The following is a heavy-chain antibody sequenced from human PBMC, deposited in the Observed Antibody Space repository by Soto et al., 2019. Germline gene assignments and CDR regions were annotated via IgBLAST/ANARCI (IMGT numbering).Heavy chain of an antibody. CDR2: INHRGSI. J-gene: IGHJ6*02. V-gene: IGHV4-34*01. CDR1: GGSFSGYY. Sequence: QVQLQQWGAGLLKPSETLSLNCAVYGGSFSGYYWCWIRQPPGQGLEWIGEINHRGSINYNPSLKSRVTMSVDTSKNQFSLKLNSVTAADTAVFYCARASRMRIPAASGRDYYYHGLDVWGQGTAVTVSS. D-gene: IGHD2-15*01. CDR3: ARASRMRIPAASGRDYYYHGLDV.